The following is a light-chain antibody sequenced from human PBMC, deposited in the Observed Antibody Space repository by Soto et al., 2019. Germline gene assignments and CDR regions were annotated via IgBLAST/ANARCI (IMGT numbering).Light chain of an antibody. J-gene: IGKJ1*01. CDR1: ERISPW. Sequence: IQMTQSPSSVSASVGDRVIITCRASERISPWLAWYQQKPGIAPKLLIYAASILQPGVPSRFSGSGSGTDFTLTITNLQPEDFETYFCLQVNRFPRTFGQGTKVEIK. V-gene: IGKV1-12*01. CDR2: AAS. CDR3: LQVNRFPRT.